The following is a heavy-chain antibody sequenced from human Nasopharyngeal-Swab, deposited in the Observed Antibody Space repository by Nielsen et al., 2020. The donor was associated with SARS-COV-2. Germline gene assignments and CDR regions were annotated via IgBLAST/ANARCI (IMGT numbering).Heavy chain of an antibody. CDR1: GDSITTGSYY. CDR3: ARGQLDFWSGHYFDY. Sequence: SETLSLTCSVSGDSITTGSYYWSWIRQPPGKGLEWIGEINHSGSTNYNPFLKSRVTISVDTSKNQFSLKLSSVTAADTAVYYCARGQLDFWSGHYFDYWGQGTLVTVSS. D-gene: IGHD3-3*01. CDR2: INHSGST. J-gene: IGHJ4*02. V-gene: IGHV4-34*01.